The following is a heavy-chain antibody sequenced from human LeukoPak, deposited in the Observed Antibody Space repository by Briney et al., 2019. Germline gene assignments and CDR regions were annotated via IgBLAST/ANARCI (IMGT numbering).Heavy chain of an antibody. CDR1: GFTFSRYL. CDR3: ARGGGLDV. J-gene: IGHJ6*02. D-gene: IGHD3-16*01. CDR2: IKQDGSEK. Sequence: GGSLRLSCAASGFTFSRYLMSWVRQAPGKGLEWVANIKQDGSEKYFVDSVKGRFTISRDNAKNSLYLQMNSLGAEDTAVYFCARGGGLDVWGQGATVTVSS. V-gene: IGHV3-7*03.